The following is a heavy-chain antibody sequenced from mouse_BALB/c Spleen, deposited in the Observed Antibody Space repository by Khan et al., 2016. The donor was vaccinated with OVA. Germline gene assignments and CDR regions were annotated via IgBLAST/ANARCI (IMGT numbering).Heavy chain of an antibody. CDR1: GFSLSRYN. J-gene: IGHJ4*01. Sequence: VQLKESGPGLVAPSQSLSITCTVSGFSLSRYNIHWVRQPPGKGLEWLGMIWGGGGTDYNSTLKSRLSISKDNSKSQVFLKMNSLQTDDTAMYYCARAYYRYDGDYAMDYWGQGTSFIVSS. V-gene: IGHV2-6-4*01. CDR2: IWGGGGT. D-gene: IGHD2-14*01. CDR3: ARAYYRYDGDYAMDY.